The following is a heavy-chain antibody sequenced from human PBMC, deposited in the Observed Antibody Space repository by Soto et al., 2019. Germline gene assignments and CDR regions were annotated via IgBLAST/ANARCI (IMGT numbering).Heavy chain of an antibody. Sequence: QVQLVESGGGVVQPGRSLRLSCAASGFIFSNYAMQWVRQAPGKGLEWVAILWYDGSNKDYADSVKGRFIISRDNSKNTLYLQMDSLRAEDTAVYYCAKTYGRGWDPIDYWGQGTLVTVSS. CDR3: AKTYGRGWDPIDY. V-gene: IGHV3-33*06. J-gene: IGHJ4*02. CDR1: GFIFSNYA. CDR2: LWYDGSNK. D-gene: IGHD6-25*01.